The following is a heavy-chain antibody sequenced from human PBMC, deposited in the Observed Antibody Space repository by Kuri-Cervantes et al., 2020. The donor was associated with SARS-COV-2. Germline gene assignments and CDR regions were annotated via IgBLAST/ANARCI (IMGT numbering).Heavy chain of an antibody. D-gene: IGHD1-1*01. CDR2: INPDGSYT. V-gene: IGHV3-74*01. Sequence: GESLKISCAASGFTFSNYYMSWVRQAPGEGLVWVSRINPDGSYTNNADSVKGRFTLSRDNAKNMLFLQMNSLRAEDTAVYYCVRDGDHWNFDYWGQGTLVTVSS. CDR1: GFTFSNYY. CDR3: VRDGDHWNFDY. J-gene: IGHJ4*02.